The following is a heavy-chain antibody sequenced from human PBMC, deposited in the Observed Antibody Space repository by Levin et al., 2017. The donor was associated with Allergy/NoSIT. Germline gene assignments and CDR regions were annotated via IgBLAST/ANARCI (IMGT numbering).Heavy chain of an antibody. V-gene: IGHV4-39*01. CDR1: GGSISSSSYY. CDR3: ARRDPYYYGSGFDY. D-gene: IGHD3-10*01. J-gene: IGHJ4*02. CDR2: IYYSGST. Sequence: PSETLSLTCTVSGGSISSSSYYWGWIRQPPGKGLEWIGSIYYSGSTYYNPSLKSRVTISVDTSKNQFSLKLSSVTAADTAVYYCARRDPYYYGSGFDYWGQGTLVTVSS.